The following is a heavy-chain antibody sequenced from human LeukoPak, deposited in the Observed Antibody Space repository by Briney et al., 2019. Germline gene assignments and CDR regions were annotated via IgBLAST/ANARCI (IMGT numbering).Heavy chain of an antibody. Sequence: SETLSLTCAVYGGSFSGYYWSWIRQPPGKGLEWIGYIYYSGSTNYNPSLKSRVTISVDTSKNQFSLKLSSVTAADTAVYYCARGFYYYGSGSYRNFDYWGQGTLVTVSS. CDR2: IYYSGST. V-gene: IGHV4-59*01. D-gene: IGHD3-10*01. CDR3: ARGFYYYGSGSYRNFDY. CDR1: GGSFSGYY. J-gene: IGHJ4*02.